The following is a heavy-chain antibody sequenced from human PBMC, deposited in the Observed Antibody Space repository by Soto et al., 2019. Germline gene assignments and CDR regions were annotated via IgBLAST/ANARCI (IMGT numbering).Heavy chain of an antibody. J-gene: IGHJ6*02. CDR2: IIPIFGTA. V-gene: IGHV1-69*13. Sequence: SVKVSCKASGGTFSSYAISWVRQAPGQGLEWMGGIIPIFGTANYAQKFQGRVTITADESTSTAYMELSSLRSEDTAVYYCARSYMRVLRFLERKYYYYGMDVWGQGTTVTVSS. CDR1: GGTFSSYA. CDR3: ARSYMRVLRFLERKYYYYGMDV. D-gene: IGHD3-3*01.